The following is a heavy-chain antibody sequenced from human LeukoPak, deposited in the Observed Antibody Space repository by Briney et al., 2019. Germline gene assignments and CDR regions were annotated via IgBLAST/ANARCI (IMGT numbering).Heavy chain of an antibody. V-gene: IGHV4-39*01. J-gene: IGHJ4*02. Sequence: SETLSLTCTVSGGSISSSSYYWGWIRQPPGKGLEGIGSIYYSGSTYYNPSPKSRVTISVDTSKNQFSLKLSSVTAADTAVYYCAGHHPRNTVDFWGQGTLVTVSS. D-gene: IGHD2/OR15-2a*01. CDR2: IYYSGST. CDR3: AGHHPRNTVDF. CDR1: GGSISSSSYY.